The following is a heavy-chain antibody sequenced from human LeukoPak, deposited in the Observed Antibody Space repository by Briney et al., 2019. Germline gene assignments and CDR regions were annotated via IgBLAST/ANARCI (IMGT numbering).Heavy chain of an antibody. V-gene: IGHV4-34*01. D-gene: IGHD5-24*01. CDR1: GGSFNGFY. CDR3: ARGLGEGYPDS. Sequence: PSETLSLTCAVHGGSFNGFYWTWMRQPPGKGPEWIGEIKHSRGTSYTASLWSRVTISQDTSKNQFSLKLTSVTAADTAVYYCARGLGEGYPDSWGQGTLVIVSS. CDR2: IKHSRGT. J-gene: IGHJ4*02.